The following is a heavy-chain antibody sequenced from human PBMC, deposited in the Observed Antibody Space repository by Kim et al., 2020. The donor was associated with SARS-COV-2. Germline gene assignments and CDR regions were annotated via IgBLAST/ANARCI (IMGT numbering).Heavy chain of an antibody. D-gene: IGHD4-17*01. J-gene: IGHJ5*02. V-gene: IGHV4-39*07. CDR3: ARDRGDYAPDT. Sequence: YYIPSRKSRITISVDTSRNQFSLKVSSVTAADTAVYYCARDRGDYAPDTWGQGILVTVSS.